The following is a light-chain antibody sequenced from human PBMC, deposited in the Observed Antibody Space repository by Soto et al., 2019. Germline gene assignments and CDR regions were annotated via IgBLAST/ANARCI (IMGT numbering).Light chain of an antibody. CDR2: KVS. V-gene: IGKV2-30*01. CDR3: MQSTHLPLT. J-gene: IGKJ4*01. Sequence: DVVMTQSPLSLPVTLGQPASISCRSSQSLVYIDGNTYLNWFQQRPGQSPRRLIYKVSSRDSGVPDRFSGSGSGTDFTLRISRVEAEDVGVYYCMQSTHLPLTFGGGTKVEIE. CDR1: QSLVYIDGNTY.